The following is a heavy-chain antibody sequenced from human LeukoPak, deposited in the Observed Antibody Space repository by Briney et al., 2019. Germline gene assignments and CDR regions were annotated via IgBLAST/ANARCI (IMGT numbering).Heavy chain of an antibody. D-gene: IGHD5-12*01. CDR3: ARAPAVGWLHRKGDWFDP. CDR1: GGTFSSYA. Sequence: SVKVSRKASGGTFSSYAISWVRQAPGQGLEWMGGIIPIFGTANYAQKFQGRVTITTDESTSTAYMELSSLRSEDTAVYYCARAPAVGWLHRKGDWFDPWGQGTLVTVSS. CDR2: IIPIFGTA. J-gene: IGHJ5*02. V-gene: IGHV1-69*05.